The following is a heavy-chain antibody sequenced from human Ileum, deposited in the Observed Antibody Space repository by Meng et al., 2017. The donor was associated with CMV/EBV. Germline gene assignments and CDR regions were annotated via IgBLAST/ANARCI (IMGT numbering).Heavy chain of an antibody. CDR2: ISGSAIAT. CDR1: GFTFSSYS. J-gene: IGHJ4*02. V-gene: IGHV3-23*01. Sequence: GESLKISCAASGFTFSSYSMNWVRQAPGKGLEWVSAISGSAIATYYAASVKGRFTISRDNSKSTLYLQMNSLRAEDTAVYFCAKGDSETYGGLSYWGQGTLVTVSS. D-gene: IGHD1-26*01. CDR3: AKGDSETYGGLSY.